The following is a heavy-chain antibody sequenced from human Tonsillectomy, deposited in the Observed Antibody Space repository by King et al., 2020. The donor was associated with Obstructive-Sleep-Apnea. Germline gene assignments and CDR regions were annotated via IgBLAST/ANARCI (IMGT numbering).Heavy chain of an antibody. CDR1: GYNFINYW. J-gene: IGHJ6*02. CDR2: IDPTDSSI. CDR3: ARHPTAMDYYHYYHMDV. Sequence: VQLVESGADVKKPRESLRISCEGSGYNFINYWISWVRQMPEKGLEWMGRIDPTDSSINYSPSFQGHVTISVDKSIGTAYLQWSSLKASDTAMYYCARHPTAMDYYHYYHMDVWGQGTTVTVSS. D-gene: IGHD5-18*01. V-gene: IGHV5-10-1*03.